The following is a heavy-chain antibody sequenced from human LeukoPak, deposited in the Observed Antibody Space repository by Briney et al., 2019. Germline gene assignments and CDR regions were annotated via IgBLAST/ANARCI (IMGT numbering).Heavy chain of an antibody. CDR1: GLSLSTYW. J-gene: IGHJ3*02. CDR2: IKKDGSEK. CDR3: ARQETSTYNGAFDI. Sequence: PGGSLRLSCVASGLSLSTYWMSWVRQAPGKGLEWVANIKKDGSEKYYVDSVRGRFTISRDNAKNSLYLQMNSLRADDTAVYHCARQETSTYNGAFDIWGQGTTVTVSS. V-gene: IGHV3-7*01. D-gene: IGHD1-1*01.